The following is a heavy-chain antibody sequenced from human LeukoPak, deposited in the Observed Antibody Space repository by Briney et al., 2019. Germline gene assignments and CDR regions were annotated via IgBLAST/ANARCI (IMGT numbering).Heavy chain of an antibody. D-gene: IGHD3-22*01. CDR3: ARLIGEIEVSDTGWFDP. Sequence: SETLSLTCTVSGGSISSHYWSWNRQAPGKGLEWIGCIYYSGSTNYKPSLKSRVTISVDSSKNQFSLKLSSVTAADTAMYYCARLIGEIEVSDTGWFDPWGQGTLVTVSS. V-gene: IGHV4-59*11. CDR2: IYYSGST. J-gene: IGHJ5*02. CDR1: GGSISSHY.